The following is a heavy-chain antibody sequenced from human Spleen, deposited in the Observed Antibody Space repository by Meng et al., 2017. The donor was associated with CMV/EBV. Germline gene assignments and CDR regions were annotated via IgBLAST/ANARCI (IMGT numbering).Heavy chain of an antibody. CDR1: GYTFTGYY. J-gene: IGHJ4*02. Sequence: ASVKVSCKASGYTFTGYYMHWVRQAPEQGLEWMGWIDPNSGGTKYAQKFQGRVTMTRDTSISTAYMELTSLTSDDTAVYYCAKGVWFGEPQHSWGQGTLVTVSS. D-gene: IGHD3-10*01. CDR2: IDPNSGGT. CDR3: AKGVWFGEPQHS. V-gene: IGHV1-2*02.